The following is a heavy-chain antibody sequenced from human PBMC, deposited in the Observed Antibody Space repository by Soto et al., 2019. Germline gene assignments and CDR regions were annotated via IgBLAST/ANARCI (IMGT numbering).Heavy chain of an antibody. CDR2: INPSGGST. CDR1: GYTFTTYY. J-gene: IGHJ4*02. Sequence: QVQLVQSGAEVKKPGASVKVSCKASGYTFTTYYMHWVRQAPGQGLEWMGIINPSGGSTSYAQKLQGRLTMHRDTSTSTVYMELSSLRSADTAVYYCARVYCSGGSCYGIDYWGQGTLVTVSS. CDR3: ARVYCSGGSCYGIDY. D-gene: IGHD2-15*01. V-gene: IGHV1-46*01.